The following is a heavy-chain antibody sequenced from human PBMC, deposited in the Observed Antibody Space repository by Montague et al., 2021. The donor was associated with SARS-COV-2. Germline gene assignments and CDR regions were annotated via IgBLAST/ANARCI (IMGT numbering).Heavy chain of an antibody. CDR3: ARLGRGYSYAQSAFDI. D-gene: IGHD5-18*01. V-gene: IGHV4-59*08. Sequence: SETLSLTCTVSGGSISSYYWSWIRQPPGKGLEWIGYIYYSGGSNYNPSLKSRVTISVDTSKNQFSLKLSSMTAADTAVYYCARLGRGYSYAQSAFDIWGQGTMVTVSS. J-gene: IGHJ3*02. CDR1: GGSISSYY. CDR2: IYYSGGS.